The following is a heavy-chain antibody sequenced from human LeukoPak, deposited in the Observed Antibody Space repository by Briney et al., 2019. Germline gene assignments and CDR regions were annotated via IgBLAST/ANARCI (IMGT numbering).Heavy chain of an antibody. Sequence: PGGSLRLSCAASGFIFSNYGMHWVRQAPGKGLEWVAVISYDGSNKYYADSVKGRFTISRDNSKNTLYLEMNSLRAEDTAVYYCAKDSRSRNYDSSGYSTHWGQGTLVTVPS. CDR3: AKDSRSRNYDSSGYSTH. CDR2: ISYDGSNK. V-gene: IGHV3-30*18. J-gene: IGHJ4*02. CDR1: GFIFSNYG. D-gene: IGHD3-22*01.